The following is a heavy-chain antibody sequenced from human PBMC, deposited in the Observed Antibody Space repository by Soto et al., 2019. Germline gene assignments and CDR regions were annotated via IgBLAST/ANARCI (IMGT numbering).Heavy chain of an antibody. CDR3: ARDGGGRVLRYFDWLLHDAFDI. D-gene: IGHD3-9*01. Sequence: GASVKVSCKASGYTFTSYYMHWVRQAPGQGLEWMGIINPSGGSTSYAQKFQGRVTMTRDTSTSTVYMELSSLRSEDTAVYYCARDGGGRVLRYFDWLLHDAFDIWGQGTMVTVSS. J-gene: IGHJ3*02. CDR1: GYTFTSYY. CDR2: INPSGGST. V-gene: IGHV1-46*01.